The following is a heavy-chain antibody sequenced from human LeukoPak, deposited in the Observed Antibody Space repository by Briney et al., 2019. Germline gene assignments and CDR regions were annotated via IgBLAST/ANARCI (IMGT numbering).Heavy chain of an antibody. CDR3: ARDYNVLRFLEWLPPPYYYYGMDV. Sequence: GGSLRLSCAASGFTFSSYWMSWVRQAPGKGLEWVANIKQDGSEKYYVDSVKGRFTISGDNAKNSLYLQMNSLRAEDTAVYYCARDYNVLRFLEWLPPPYYYYGMDVWGQGTTVTVSS. CDR1: GFTFSSYW. V-gene: IGHV3-7*03. D-gene: IGHD3-3*01. CDR2: IKQDGSEK. J-gene: IGHJ6*02.